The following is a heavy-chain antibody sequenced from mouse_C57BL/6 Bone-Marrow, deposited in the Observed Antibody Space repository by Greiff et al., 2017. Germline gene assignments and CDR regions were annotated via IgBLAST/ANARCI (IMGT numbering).Heavy chain of an antibody. V-gene: IGHV1-69*01. D-gene: IGHD1-1*01. CDR2: IDPSDSYT. Sequence: QVHVKQPGAELVMPGASVKLSCKASGYTFTSYWMHWVKQRPGQGLEWIGEIDPSDSYTNYNQKFKGKSTLTVDKSSSTAYMQLSSLTSEDSAVYYCARRADYYGSSYLFAYWGQGTLVTVSA. CDR3: ARRADYYGSSYLFAY. J-gene: IGHJ3*01. CDR1: GYTFTSYW.